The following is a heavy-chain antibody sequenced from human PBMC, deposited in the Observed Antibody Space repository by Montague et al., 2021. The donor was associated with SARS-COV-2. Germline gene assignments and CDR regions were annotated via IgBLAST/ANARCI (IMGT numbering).Heavy chain of an antibody. J-gene: IGHJ3*01. CDR2: ISSSTNII. CDR3: AKDLVLRAARPDALDV. V-gene: IGHV3-48*04. CDR1: GFTFSSYR. D-gene: IGHD6-6*01. Sequence: SLRLSCAASGFTFSSYRVNWVRQAPGKGLEWISYISSSTNIIYYADSVKGRFTISRDNARNSLYLQMNSLRVDDTAVYYCAKDLVLRAARPDALDVWGQGTVVTGSS.